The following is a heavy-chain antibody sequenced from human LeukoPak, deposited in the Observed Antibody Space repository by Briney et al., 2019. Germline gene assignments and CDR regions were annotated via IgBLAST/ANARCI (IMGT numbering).Heavy chain of an antibody. CDR2: IAYDGSNK. J-gene: IGHJ6*02. CDR1: GFIFDTYG. Sequence: GGSLRLSCAASGFIFDTYGMLWVRQAPGKGLEWVAVIAYDGSNKVYADSVKGRFTISRDNSKNTLYLQMNSLRGEDTAVYYCAKEKAIATINYGLDVSGQGTTVTVSS. CDR3: AKEKAIATINYGLDV. D-gene: IGHD1-1*01. V-gene: IGHV3-30*18.